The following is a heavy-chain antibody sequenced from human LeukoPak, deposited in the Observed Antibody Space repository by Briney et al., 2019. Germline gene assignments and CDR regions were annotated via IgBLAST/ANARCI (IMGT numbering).Heavy chain of an antibody. CDR3: ARDAGEMATSTFDY. V-gene: IGHV1-69*01. CDR1: GGTFSSYA. D-gene: IGHD5-24*01. CDR2: IIPIFGTA. J-gene: IGHJ4*02. Sequence: SVTVSCKASGGTFSSYAISWVRQAPGQGLEWMGGIIPIFGTANYAQKFQGRVTITADESTSTAYMELSSLRSEDTAVYYCARDAGEMATSTFDYWGQGTLVTVSS.